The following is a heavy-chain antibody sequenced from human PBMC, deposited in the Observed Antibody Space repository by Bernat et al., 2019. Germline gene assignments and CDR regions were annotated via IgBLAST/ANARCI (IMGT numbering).Heavy chain of an antibody. J-gene: IGHJ4*02. Sequence: EVQLVESGGGLVQPGGSLRLSCAASGFTVSSNYMTWVRQAPGKGLQWVSVIYSGGSTYYADSVKGRFSISRDSSKNTLYLHMNSLRGEDTAVYYCAGRADYYASGSYVDYWGQGTLVTVSS. CDR2: IYSGGST. V-gene: IGHV3-66*01. CDR3: AGRADYYASGSYVDY. D-gene: IGHD3-10*01. CDR1: GFTVSSNY.